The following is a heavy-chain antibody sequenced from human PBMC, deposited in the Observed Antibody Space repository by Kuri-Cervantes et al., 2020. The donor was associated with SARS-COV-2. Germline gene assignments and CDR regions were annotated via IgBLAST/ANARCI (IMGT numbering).Heavy chain of an antibody. D-gene: IGHD2-8*01. CDR2: IYYSGST. V-gene: IGHV4-39*07. J-gene: IGHJ6*02. CDR3: ARVSKARNARPNYYGLDV. CDR1: GFSLSTSGVG. Sequence: SGPTLVKPTQTLTLTCTFSGFSLSTSGVGVGWIRQPPGKGLEWIGSIYYSGSTYYNPSLKSRVTISVDTSKKQFYLNVTSVTAADTAVYYCARVSKARNARPNYYGLDVWGQATSVTVSS.